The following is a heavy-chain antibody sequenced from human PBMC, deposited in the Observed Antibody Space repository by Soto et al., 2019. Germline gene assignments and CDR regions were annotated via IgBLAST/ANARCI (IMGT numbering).Heavy chain of an antibody. J-gene: IGHJ4*02. D-gene: IGHD3-10*01. CDR2: ISSSSSTI. CDR3: ARDLGLLWLGELSLGPHVY. CDR1: GFTFSSYS. Sequence: GGSLSLSCAASGFTFSSYSMNWVRQAPGKGLEWVSYISSSSSTIYYADSVKGRFTISSDNAKNSLYLQMNSLRAETTAVYYGARDLGLLWLGELSLGPHVYWGRGTLFTVSS. V-gene: IGHV3-48*01.